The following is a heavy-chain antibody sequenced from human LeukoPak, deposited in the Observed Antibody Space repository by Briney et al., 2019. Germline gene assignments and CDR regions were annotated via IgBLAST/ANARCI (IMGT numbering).Heavy chain of an antibody. J-gene: IGHJ3*02. CDR2: INPNSGGT. CDR1: GYTFTGYY. V-gene: IGHV1-2*04. Sequence: ASVKVSCKASGYTFTGYYMHWVRQAPGQGLEWMGWINPNSGGTNYAQKFQGWVTMTRDTSISTAYMKLSRLRSDDTAVYYCAREAYCSSTSCHEGANAFDIWGQGTMVTVSS. CDR3: AREAYCSSTSCHEGANAFDI. D-gene: IGHD2-2*01.